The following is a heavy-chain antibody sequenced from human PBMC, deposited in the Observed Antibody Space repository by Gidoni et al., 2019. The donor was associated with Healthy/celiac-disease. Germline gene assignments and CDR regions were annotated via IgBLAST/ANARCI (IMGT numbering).Heavy chain of an antibody. CDR2: IRSKAYGGTT. V-gene: IGHV3-49*04. CDR3: TRDRGWYVQDY. D-gene: IGHD6-19*01. Sequence: EVQLVESGGGLVQPGRSLRLSCTASGFTFGDYAMSWVRQAPGKGLGWVGFIRSKAYGGTTEYAASVKGRFTISRDDSKSIAYLQMNSLKTEDTAVYYCTRDRGWYVQDYWGQGTLVTVSS. J-gene: IGHJ4*02. CDR1: GFTFGDYA.